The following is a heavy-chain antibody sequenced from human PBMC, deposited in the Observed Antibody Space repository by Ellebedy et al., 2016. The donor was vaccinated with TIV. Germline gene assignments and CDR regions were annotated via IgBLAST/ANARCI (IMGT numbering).Heavy chain of an antibody. CDR3: ARDSRARGSFDY. Sequence: MPSETLSLTCTVSGGSISSYYWTWIRQPPGKGLEWLGYIYYSVSTYYNPALKSRVTISVDTSKNQFSLKVSSVTAADTAVYYCARDSRARGSFDYWGQGTLVTVSS. D-gene: IGHD6-13*01. J-gene: IGHJ4*02. V-gene: IGHV4-59*01. CDR2: IYYSVST. CDR1: GGSISSYY.